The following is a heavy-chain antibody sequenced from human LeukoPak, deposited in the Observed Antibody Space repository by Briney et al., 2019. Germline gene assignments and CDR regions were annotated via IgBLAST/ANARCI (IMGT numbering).Heavy chain of an antibody. CDR3: AREGPLPHY. Sequence: PGGSLRLSCAASGFTFSNYGMHWVRQAPGKGLEWVAVILNDGINKNYADSVKGRFTVSRDNAKNSLYLQMNSLRAEDTAMYYCAREGPLPHYWGQGTLVTVSS. J-gene: IGHJ4*02. D-gene: IGHD3-16*02. V-gene: IGHV3-33*08. CDR2: ILNDGINK. CDR1: GFTFSNYG.